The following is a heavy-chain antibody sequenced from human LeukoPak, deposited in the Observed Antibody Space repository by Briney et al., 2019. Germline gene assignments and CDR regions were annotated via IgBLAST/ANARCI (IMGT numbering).Heavy chain of an antibody. CDR3: ARDPRSKGFDP. V-gene: IGHV3-74*01. CDR1: GFTFSGYW. Sequence: PGGSLRLSCAASGFTFSGYWMHWARQSPGKGLVWVSCINGDGSDTRYADSVKGRFTISRDNAKNTLYLQMNSLRVEDTAVYYCARDPRSKGFDPWGQGTLVTVSS. CDR2: INGDGSDT. J-gene: IGHJ5*02. D-gene: IGHD1-26*01.